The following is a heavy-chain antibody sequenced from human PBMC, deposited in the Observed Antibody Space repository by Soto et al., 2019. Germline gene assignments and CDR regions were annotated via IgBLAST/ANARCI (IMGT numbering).Heavy chain of an antibody. Sequence: GASVKVSCKASGYTFTSYYMHWVRQAPGQGLEWMGIINPSGGSTSYAQKFQGRVTMTRDTSTSTVYMELSSLRSEDTAVYYCATEVGATARHGLWFDPWGHGTLVTVSS. CDR1: GYTFTSYY. J-gene: IGHJ5*02. CDR2: INPSGGST. CDR3: ATEVGATARHGLWFDP. V-gene: IGHV1-46*01. D-gene: IGHD1-26*01.